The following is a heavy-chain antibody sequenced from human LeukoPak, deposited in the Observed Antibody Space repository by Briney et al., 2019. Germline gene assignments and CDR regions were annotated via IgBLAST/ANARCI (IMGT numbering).Heavy chain of an antibody. CDR3: AKDQIYDSSGYYSYYFDY. CDR1: GFTFSSYG. CDR2: IRYDGSNK. Sequence: PGGSLRLSCAASGFTFSSYGMHWVRQAPGKGLEWVAFIRYDGSNKYYADSVKGRFTISRDNSKNTLYLQMNSLRAEDTAVYYCAKDQIYDSSGYYSYYFDYWGQGTLVTVSS. V-gene: IGHV3-30*02. D-gene: IGHD3-22*01. J-gene: IGHJ4*02.